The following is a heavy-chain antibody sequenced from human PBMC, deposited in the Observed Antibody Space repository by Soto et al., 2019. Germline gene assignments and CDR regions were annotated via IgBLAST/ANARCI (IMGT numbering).Heavy chain of an antibody. D-gene: IGHD3-3*01. CDR3: ANTITYYDFWSGSPFPH. CDR2: ISGSGGST. J-gene: IGHJ4*02. V-gene: IGHV3-23*01. CDR1: GFTFSSYA. Sequence: GSLRLSCAASGFTFSSYAMSWVRQAPGKGLEWVSAISGSGGSTYYADSVKGRFTISRDNSKNTLYLQMNSLRAEDTAVYYCANTITYYDFWSGSPFPHWGQGTLVTVSS.